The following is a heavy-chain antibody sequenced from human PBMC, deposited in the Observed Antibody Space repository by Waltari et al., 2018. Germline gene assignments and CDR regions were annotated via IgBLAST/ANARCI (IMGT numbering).Heavy chain of an antibody. Sequence: EVQLVESGGGLVQPGGSLRLSCAASGFTFSSYSMNCFRQAPGKGREWVSDISSSSSTIYYADSVKGRVTISRDNAKNQLYLQMNRLRAEDTAVYYCAREGVWELNDGFDLWGQGTMVTVSS. CDR2: ISSSSSTI. CDR1: GFTFSSYS. V-gene: IGHV3-48*04. CDR3: AREGVWELNDGFDL. D-gene: IGHD1-26*01. J-gene: IGHJ3*01.